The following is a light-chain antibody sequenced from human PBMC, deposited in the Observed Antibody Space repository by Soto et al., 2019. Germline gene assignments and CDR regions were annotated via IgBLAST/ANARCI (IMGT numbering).Light chain of an antibody. CDR3: QQYHIYSGT. CDR2: KAS. J-gene: IGKJ1*01. Sequence: DIQMTQSPSTLSSSVGDRVTLTCRASQTIDSWLAWYKQRPGKPPNLLIYKASTLASGVPSRFSGSGSGTEFTLTINSLKPDDFATYYCQQYHIYSGTFGQGTKVDIK. V-gene: IGKV1-5*03. CDR1: QTIDSW.